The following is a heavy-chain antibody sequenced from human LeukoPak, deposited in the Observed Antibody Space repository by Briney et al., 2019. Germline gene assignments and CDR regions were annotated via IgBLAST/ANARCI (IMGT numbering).Heavy chain of an antibody. CDR1: GFTFSSYSMN. CDR2: IYYSANT. D-gene: IGHD6-19*01. J-gene: IGHJ4*02. CDR3: ARHTYSAGWYIDY. V-gene: IGHV4-39*01. Sequence: GSLRLSCAASGFTFSSYSMNWVRQPPGKGLEWIGNIYYSANTYYNPSLKSRVTISVDTSKNQFSLKLSSVTATDTAVFYCARHTYSAGWYIDYWGQGTLVTVSS.